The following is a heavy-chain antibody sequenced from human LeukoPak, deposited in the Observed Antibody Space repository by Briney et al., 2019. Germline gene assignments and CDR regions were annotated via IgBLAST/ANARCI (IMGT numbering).Heavy chain of an antibody. CDR3: ATSRSFDY. V-gene: IGHV3-7*01. CDR1: GFTFSSYA. Sequence: PGGSLRLSCAASGFTFSSYAMHWVRQAPGKGLEWVANIKQDGSEKYYVDSVKGRFTISRDNAKNSLYLQMSSLRAEDTAVYYCATSRSFDYWGQGTLVTVSS. CDR2: IKQDGSEK. J-gene: IGHJ4*02.